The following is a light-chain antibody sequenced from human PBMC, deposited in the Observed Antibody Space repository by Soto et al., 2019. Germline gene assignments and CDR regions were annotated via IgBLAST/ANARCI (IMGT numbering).Light chain of an antibody. CDR2: DAS. V-gene: IGKV1-33*01. Sequence: DIQMTQSPSSLSASVGDRVTITCQASQDISNYLNWYQQKPGKAPKLLIYDASNLETGVPSRFSGSASGTDFTYTISRLQPEDIATYYCQQYDNLPYTFGQGTKLEIK. CDR1: QDISNY. CDR3: QQYDNLPYT. J-gene: IGKJ2*01.